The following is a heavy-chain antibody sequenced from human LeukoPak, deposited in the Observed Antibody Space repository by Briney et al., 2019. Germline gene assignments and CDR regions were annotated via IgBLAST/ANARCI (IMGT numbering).Heavy chain of an antibody. D-gene: IGHD6-6*01. CDR1: GGSISSYY. J-gene: IGHJ4*02. V-gene: IGHV4-59*08. Sequence: SETLSLTCTVSGGSISSYYWSRIRQPPGKGLEWIGYIYYSGSTNYNPSLKSRVTISVDTSKNQFSLRLTSVTAADTAVYYCARRMYGTSFDYWGQGTLVTVSS. CDR3: ARRMYGTSFDY. CDR2: IYYSGST.